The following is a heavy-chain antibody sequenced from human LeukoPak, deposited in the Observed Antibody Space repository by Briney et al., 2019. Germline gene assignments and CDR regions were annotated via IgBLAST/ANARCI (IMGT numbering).Heavy chain of an antibody. D-gene: IGHD6-19*01. Sequence: GGSLRLSCAASGFTFSSYWVQWVRQAPGKGLVWVSRINGDGSSTSHADSVRGRFTISRDNAKNTVYLQMNSLRVEDTAVYHCVRVGSGWYFDNWGQGALVTVSS. CDR3: VRVGSGWYFDN. CDR2: INGDGSST. V-gene: IGHV3-74*01. J-gene: IGHJ4*02. CDR1: GFTFSSYW.